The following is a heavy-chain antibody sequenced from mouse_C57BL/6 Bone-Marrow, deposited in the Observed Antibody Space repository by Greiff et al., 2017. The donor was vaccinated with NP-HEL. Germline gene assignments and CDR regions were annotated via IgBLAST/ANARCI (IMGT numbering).Heavy chain of an antibody. CDR3: ARRGIYGSRAWFAY. CDR2: INPNNGGT. CDR1: GYTFTDYN. Sequence: VQLQQSGPELVKPGASVKMSCKASGYTFTDYNMHWVKQSHGKSLEWIGYINPNNGGTSYNQKFKGKATLTVNKSSSTAYMELRSLTSEDSAVYYCARRGIYGSRAWFAYWGQGTLVTVSA. D-gene: IGHD1-1*01. V-gene: IGHV1-22*01. J-gene: IGHJ3*01.